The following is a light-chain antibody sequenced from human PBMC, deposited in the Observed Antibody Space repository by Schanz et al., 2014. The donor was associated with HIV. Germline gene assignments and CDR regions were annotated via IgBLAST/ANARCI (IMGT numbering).Light chain of an antibody. Sequence: DIQMTQSPSTLSASVGDRVTITCRASQSISSYLNWYQQKPGKAPKLLIYAASSLQSGVPSRFSGSGSGTDFTLTISSLHPEDFATYYCQHSYSTPTFGGGTKVEIK. CDR3: QHSYSTPT. V-gene: IGKV1-39*01. J-gene: IGKJ4*01. CDR2: AAS. CDR1: QSISSY.